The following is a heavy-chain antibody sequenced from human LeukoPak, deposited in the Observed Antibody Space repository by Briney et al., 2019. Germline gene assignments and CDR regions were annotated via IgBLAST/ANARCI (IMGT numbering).Heavy chain of an antibody. CDR1: GFTFSSYS. CDR2: ISSSSSYI. Sequence: PGGSLRLSCAASGFTFSSYSMNWVRQAPGKGLEWVSPISSSSSYIYYADSVKGRFTISRDNSKNTLYLQMNSLRAEDTAVYYCARLSQPLGTVTTRDHFDYWGQGTLVTVSS. D-gene: IGHD4-11*01. CDR3: ARLSQPLGTVTTRDHFDY. J-gene: IGHJ4*02. V-gene: IGHV3-21*01.